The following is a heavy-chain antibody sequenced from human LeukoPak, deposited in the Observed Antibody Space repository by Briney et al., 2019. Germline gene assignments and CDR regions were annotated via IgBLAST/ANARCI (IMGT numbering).Heavy chain of an antibody. CDR2: ISYDGSIK. D-gene: IGHD1-20*01. CDR1: GFTFSNYG. V-gene: IGHV3-30*18. Sequence: PGRSLRLSCAAPGFTFSNYGMHWVRQAPGKGLEWVALISYDGSIKYYAESVKGRFTISRDNSKNTLYLQMNSLRAEDTAVYYCAKAGNAYNWIPFDLWGQGTLVSVSS. J-gene: IGHJ4*02. CDR3: AKAGNAYNWIPFDL.